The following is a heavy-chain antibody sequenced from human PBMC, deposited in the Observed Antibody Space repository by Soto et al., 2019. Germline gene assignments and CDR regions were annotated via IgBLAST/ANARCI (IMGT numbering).Heavy chain of an antibody. CDR1: GGTFSSYA. D-gene: IGHD3-3*01. CDR2: IIPIFGTA. Sequence: GASVKVSCKASGGTFSSYAISWVRQAPGQGLEWMGGIIPIFGTANYAQKFQGRVTITADESTSTAYMELSSLRSEDTAVYYCAREDLILEWLPYGMDVWGQGTTVTVSS. J-gene: IGHJ6*02. V-gene: IGHV1-69*13. CDR3: AREDLILEWLPYGMDV.